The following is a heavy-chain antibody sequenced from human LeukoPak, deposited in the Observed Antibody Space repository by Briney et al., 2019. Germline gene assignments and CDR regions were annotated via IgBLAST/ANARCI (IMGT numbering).Heavy chain of an antibody. CDR1: GFTFSSYG. Sequence: GGSLRLSCAASGFTFSSYGMSWVRQAPGKGLEWVSAISGSGGSTYYADSVKGRFTISRDNSKNTLYLQMNSLRVEDTAVYFCAREKGRGVISPYYDCWGQGTLVTVSS. J-gene: IGHJ4*02. V-gene: IGHV3-23*01. CDR3: AREKGRGVISPYYDC. CDR2: ISGSGGST. D-gene: IGHD3-10*01.